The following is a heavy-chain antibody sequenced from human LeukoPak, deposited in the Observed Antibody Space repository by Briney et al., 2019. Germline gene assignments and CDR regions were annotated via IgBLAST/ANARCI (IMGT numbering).Heavy chain of an antibody. V-gene: IGHV1-18*01. Sequence: ASVKVSCKASGYXFTSYGISWVRQAPGQGLEWMGWISAYNGNTNYAQKLQGRVTMTTDTSTSTAYMELRSLRSDDTAVYYCARDPSGSLAYYYYYYGMDVWGQGTTVTVSS. CDR1: GYXFTSYG. CDR3: ARDPSGSLAYYYYYYGMDV. J-gene: IGHJ6*02. D-gene: IGHD1-26*01. CDR2: ISAYNGNT.